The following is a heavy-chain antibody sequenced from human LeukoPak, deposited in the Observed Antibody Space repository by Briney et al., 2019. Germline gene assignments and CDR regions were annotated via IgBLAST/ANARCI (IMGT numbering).Heavy chain of an antibody. D-gene: IGHD3-10*01. CDR2: ISGSGGSL. Sequence: PGGSLRLSCAASGFTFSSYAKRWPRQSPGGALEWVSDISGSGGSLYYAVSVKGRFTISRDNSKNPLYLQMNSLRAEDTAVYYCAKGLEPGDWGQGTLVTVSS. V-gene: IGHV3-23*01. J-gene: IGHJ4*02. CDR3: AKGLEPGD. CDR1: GFTFSSYA.